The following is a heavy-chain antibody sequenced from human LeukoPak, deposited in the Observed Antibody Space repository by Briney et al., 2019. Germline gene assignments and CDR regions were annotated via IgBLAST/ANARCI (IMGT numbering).Heavy chain of an antibody. Sequence: PSETLSLTCTVSGGSISSNYRSWIRQPAGKGLEWIGRFYAGGTTNYNPSLRSRVTMSVDTSKNQFSLKLSSVTAADTAVYYCARANPVATGFGGLDVWGQGTTVTVSS. CDR1: GGSISSNY. V-gene: IGHV4-4*07. CDR2: FYAGGTT. CDR3: ARANPVATGFGGLDV. J-gene: IGHJ6*02. D-gene: IGHD5-12*01.